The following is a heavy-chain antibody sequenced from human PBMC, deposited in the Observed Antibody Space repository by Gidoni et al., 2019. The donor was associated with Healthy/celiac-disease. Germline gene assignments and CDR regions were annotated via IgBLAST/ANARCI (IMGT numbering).Heavy chain of an antibody. V-gene: IGHV3-64D*06. CDR1: GFTFGSYA. CDR2: ISSNGGST. J-gene: IGHJ4*02. Sequence: EVQLVESGGGLVQPGGSLRLSCSASGFTFGSYAMHWVRQAPGKGLEYVSAISSNGGSTYYADSVKGRFTISRDNSKNTLYLQMSSLRAEDTAVYYCVKSPPTYYYDSADNYFDYWGQGTLVTVSS. D-gene: IGHD3-22*01. CDR3: VKSPPTYYYDSADNYFDY.